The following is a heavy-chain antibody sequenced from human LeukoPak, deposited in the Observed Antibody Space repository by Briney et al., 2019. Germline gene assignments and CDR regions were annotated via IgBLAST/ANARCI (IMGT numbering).Heavy chain of an antibody. V-gene: IGHV5-51*01. D-gene: IGHD5-18*01. CDR3: ARQGSGYSPTYYYYMDV. CDR2: IYPGDSDT. CDR1: GYTFTSYW. Sequence: GESLKISCKGSGYTFTSYWIGWVRQMPGKGLEWMGIIYPGDSDTRYSPSFQGQVTISADKSISTAYLQWSSLKASDTAMYYCARQGSGYSPTYYYYMDVWGKGTTVTISS. J-gene: IGHJ6*03.